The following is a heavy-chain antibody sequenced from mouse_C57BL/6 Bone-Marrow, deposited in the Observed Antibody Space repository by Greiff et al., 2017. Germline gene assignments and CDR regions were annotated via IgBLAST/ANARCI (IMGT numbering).Heavy chain of an antibody. V-gene: IGHV1-78*01. CDR1: GYTFTDHT. CDR3: ARRGGKVAADWYFDV. CDR2: IYPRDGST. Sequence: QVQLQQSDAELVKPGASVKISCKASGYTFTDHTIHWMKQRPEQGLEWIGYIYPRDGSTKYNEKFKGKATLTADKSSSTAYMQLNSLTSEDSAVYFCARRGGKVAADWYFDVWGTGTTVTVSS. D-gene: IGHD1-3*01. J-gene: IGHJ1*03.